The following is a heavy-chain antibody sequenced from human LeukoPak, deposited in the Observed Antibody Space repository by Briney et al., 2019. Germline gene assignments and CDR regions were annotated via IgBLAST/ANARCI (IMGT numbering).Heavy chain of an antibody. D-gene: IGHD6-13*01. CDR3: ARAFASTRRYSSSRYNWFDH. Sequence: ASVKVSCKASGYTFTCYYMHWVRQAPGQGLEWMGWINPNSGGTNYAQKFQGRVTMTRDTSISTAYMDLSRLRSDDTAVYYCARAFASTRRYSSSRYNWFDHWGQGTLVSVSS. V-gene: IGHV1-2*02. CDR2: INPNSGGT. CDR1: GYTFTCYY. J-gene: IGHJ5*02.